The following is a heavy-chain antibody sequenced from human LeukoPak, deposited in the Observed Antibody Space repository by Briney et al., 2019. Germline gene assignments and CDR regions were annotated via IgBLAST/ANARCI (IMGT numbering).Heavy chain of an antibody. V-gene: IGHV3-30-3*01. J-gene: IGHJ1*01. CDR3: ARDGWYSGSYSYFQH. CDR2: ISYDGSNK. CDR1: GFTFSSYA. Sequence: PGRSLRLSCAASGFTFSSYAMHWVRQAPGKGLEWVAVISYDGSNKYYADSVKGRFTISRDNSKNTLYLQMNSLRAEDTAVYYCARDGWYSGSYSYFQHWGQGTLVTVSS. D-gene: IGHD1-26*01.